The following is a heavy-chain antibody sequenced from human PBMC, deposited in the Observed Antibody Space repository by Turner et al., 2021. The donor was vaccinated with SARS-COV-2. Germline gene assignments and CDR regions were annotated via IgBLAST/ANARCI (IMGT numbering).Heavy chain of an antibody. J-gene: IGHJ6*04. V-gene: IGHV4-34*12. CDR3: ARAVWVRGVRMDV. Sequence: QVQLQQWGAGLLKPSETLSLTCAVYGGSFRGYYWSWIRQPPGKGLEWIGEIIHSGSTNYNPSLKSRVTISVDTSKNQFSLKLSSVTAADTAVYYCARAVWVRGVRMDVWGKGTTVTVSS. CDR2: IIHSGST. CDR1: GGSFRGYY. D-gene: IGHD3-10*01.